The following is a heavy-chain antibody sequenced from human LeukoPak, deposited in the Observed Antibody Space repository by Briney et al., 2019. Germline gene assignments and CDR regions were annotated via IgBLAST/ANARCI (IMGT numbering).Heavy chain of an antibody. CDR1: GYSFTSYW. Sequence: GESLKISFKSSGYSFTSYWIGWVRQMPGKGLEWMGIIYPGDSDTRYSPSFQGQVTISADQSLSTAYLQWSSLKASDTAMYYCARLAEAAAGTYPYYYGMDVWGQGTTVTVSS. D-gene: IGHD6-13*01. CDR2: IYPGDSDT. J-gene: IGHJ6*02. V-gene: IGHV5-51*01. CDR3: ARLAEAAAGTYPYYYGMDV.